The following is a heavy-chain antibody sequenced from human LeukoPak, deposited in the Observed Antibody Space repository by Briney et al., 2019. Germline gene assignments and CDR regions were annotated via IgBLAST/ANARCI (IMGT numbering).Heavy chain of an antibody. Sequence: KTSETLSLTCTVSGGSVSSGSYYWSWIRQPPGKGLEWIGYIYYSGSTNYNPSLKSRVTISVDTSKGQFSLKLSSVTAADTAVYYCAKNIGHSYAPVVMDYYYYGLDVWGQGTTVTVSS. CDR2: IYYSGST. V-gene: IGHV4-61*01. CDR1: GGSVSSGSYY. D-gene: IGHD5-18*01. CDR3: AKNIGHSYAPVVMDYYYYGLDV. J-gene: IGHJ6*02.